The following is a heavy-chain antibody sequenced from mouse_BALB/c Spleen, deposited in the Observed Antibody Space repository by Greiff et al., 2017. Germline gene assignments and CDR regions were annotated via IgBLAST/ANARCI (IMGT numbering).Heavy chain of an antibody. Sequence: DVKLVESGGGLVKPGGSLKLSCAASGFTFSDYYMYWVRQTPEKRLEWVATISDGGSYTYYPDSVKGRFTISRDNAKNNLYLQMSSLKSEDTAMYYCAREGDYDGIAYWGQGTLVTVSA. CDR2: ISDGGSYT. V-gene: IGHV5-4*02. CDR1: GFTFSDYY. J-gene: IGHJ3*01. CDR3: AREGDYDGIAY. D-gene: IGHD2-4*01.